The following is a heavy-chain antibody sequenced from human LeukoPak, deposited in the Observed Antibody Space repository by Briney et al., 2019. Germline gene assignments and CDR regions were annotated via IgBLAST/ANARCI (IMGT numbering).Heavy chain of an antibody. CDR1: GFTFSSYW. J-gene: IGHJ4*02. D-gene: IGHD3-9*01. V-gene: IGHV3-7*01. Sequence: GGSLRLSCAASGFTFSSYWMNWARQAPGKGLEWVASINHNGNVNYYVDSVKGRFTISRDNAKNSLYLQMNSLRAEDTAVYHCAREAGILTGYYKSSYYFDYWGQGTLVTVSS. CDR2: INHNGNVN. CDR3: AREAGILTGYYKSSYYFDY.